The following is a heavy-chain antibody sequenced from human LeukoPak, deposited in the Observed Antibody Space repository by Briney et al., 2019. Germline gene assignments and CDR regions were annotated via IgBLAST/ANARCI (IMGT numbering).Heavy chain of an antibody. J-gene: IGHJ5*02. CDR1: GYTFTSYG. V-gene: IGHV1-18*01. D-gene: IGHD2-15*01. CDR2: ISAYNGNT. Sequence: ASVKVSCKASGYTFTSYGIRWVRQAPGQGLEWMGWISAYNGNTNYAQKLQGRVTMTTDTSTSTAYMELRSLRSDDTAVYYCARGAGYCSGGSCYKNWFDPWGQGTLVTVSS. CDR3: ARGAGYCSGGSCYKNWFDP.